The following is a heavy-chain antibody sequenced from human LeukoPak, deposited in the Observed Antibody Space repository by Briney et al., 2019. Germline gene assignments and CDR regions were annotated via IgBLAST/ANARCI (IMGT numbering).Heavy chain of an antibody. D-gene: IGHD6-19*01. V-gene: IGHV4-34*01. J-gene: IGHJ5*02. Sequence: SETLSLTCAVYGGSFSGYYWSWIRQPPGKGLEWIGEINHSGSTNYNPSLKSRVTISVDTSKNQFSLKLSSVTAADTAVYYCARGPSSGWFLNWFDPWGQGTLVTVSS. CDR3: ARGPSSGWFLNWFDP. CDR2: INHSGST. CDR1: GGSFSGYY.